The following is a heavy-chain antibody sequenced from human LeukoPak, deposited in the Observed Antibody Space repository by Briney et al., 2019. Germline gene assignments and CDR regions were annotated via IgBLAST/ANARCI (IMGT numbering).Heavy chain of an antibody. CDR3: ARGPNYYDSSGYSKEYFDY. J-gene: IGHJ4*02. V-gene: IGHV3-33*01. Sequence: PGGSLRLSCAASGFTFSSYGMHWVRQAPGKGLERVAVIWYDGSNKYYADSVKGRFTISRDNSKNTLYLQMNSLRAEDTAVYYCARGPNYYDSSGYSKEYFDYWGQGTLVTVSS. CDR2: IWYDGSNK. D-gene: IGHD3-22*01. CDR1: GFTFSSYG.